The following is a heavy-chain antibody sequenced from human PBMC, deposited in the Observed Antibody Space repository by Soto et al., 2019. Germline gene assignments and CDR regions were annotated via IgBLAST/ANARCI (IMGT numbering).Heavy chain of an antibody. D-gene: IGHD5-12*01. CDR3: VRSGRRSGIDY. CDR1: GYTFSSYH. Sequence: QVQLVQSGAEVKKPGASVKVSCEASGYTFSSYHISWVRQASGQGLEWMGWVNPNSNETDYAQKFQGRVTMTGNTSIRTAYMELSSLRCDDTAVYYCVRSGRRSGIDYWGQGTLVTVSS. V-gene: IGHV1-8*01. J-gene: IGHJ4*02. CDR2: VNPNSNET.